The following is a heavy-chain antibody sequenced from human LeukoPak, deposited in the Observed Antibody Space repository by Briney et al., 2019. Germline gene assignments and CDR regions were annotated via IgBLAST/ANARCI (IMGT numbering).Heavy chain of an antibody. Sequence: SETLSLTCAVYGGSFSGYYWSWVRQPPGKGLGWIGGINHSGSTNYNPSLKSRVTISVDTSKNQFSLKLSSVSAADTAVYYCARGRYSSGWFNYYGMDVWGQGTSVTVSS. CDR3: ARGRYSSGWFNYYGMDV. V-gene: IGHV4-34*01. CDR1: GGSFSGYY. D-gene: IGHD6-19*01. CDR2: INHSGST. J-gene: IGHJ6*02.